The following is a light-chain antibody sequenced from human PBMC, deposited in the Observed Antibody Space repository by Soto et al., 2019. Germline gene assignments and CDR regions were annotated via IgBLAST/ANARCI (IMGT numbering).Light chain of an antibody. V-gene: IGLV4-69*01. CDR2: VNTDGSH. CDR1: SGHSSYA. Sequence: QSVLTQSPSASASLGASVKLTCTLSSGHSSYAIAWHQQQPEKGPRYLMKVNTDGSHNKGDGIPDRFSGSSSGAERYLTISSRQSEDEADYYCQTWGAGFSVVFGGGTQLTVL. CDR3: QTWGAGFSVV. J-gene: IGLJ2*01.